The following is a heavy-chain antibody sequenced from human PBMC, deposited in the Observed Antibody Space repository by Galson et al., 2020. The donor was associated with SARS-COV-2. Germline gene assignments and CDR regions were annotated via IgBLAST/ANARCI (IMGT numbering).Heavy chain of an antibody. CDR2: IYSGGST. J-gene: IGHJ6*02. V-gene: IGHV3-53*01. CDR1: GFTVSSNY. D-gene: IGHD6-19*01. Sequence: GESLKISCAASGFTVSSNYMSWVRQAPGKGLEWVSVIYSGGSTYYADSVKGRFTISRDNSKNTLYLQMNSLRAEDTAVYYCAREMIAVAGPQYYYYGMDVWGQGTTVTVSS. CDR3: AREMIAVAGPQYYYYGMDV.